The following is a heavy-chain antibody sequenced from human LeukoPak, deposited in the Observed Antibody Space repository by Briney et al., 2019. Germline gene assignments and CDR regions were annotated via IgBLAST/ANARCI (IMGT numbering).Heavy chain of an antibody. CDR1: GYTFTDYY. CDR3: ARDVGPWQPYNWFDP. J-gene: IGHJ5*02. V-gene: IGHV1-2*02. CDR2: INPNSGGT. Sequence: GASVKVSCKASGYTFTDYYIHWVRQAPGQGLEWMGWINPNSGGTNYAQKFQGRVTMTRDRSINTACMELSRLRSDDTAVYYCARDVGPWQPYNWFDPWGQGTLVTVSS. D-gene: IGHD6-13*01.